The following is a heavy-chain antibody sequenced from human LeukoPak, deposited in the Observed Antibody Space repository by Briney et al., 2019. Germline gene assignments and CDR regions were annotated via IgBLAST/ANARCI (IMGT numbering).Heavy chain of an antibody. CDR1: GFTFSSYA. Sequence: GGSLRLSCAASGFTFSSYAMSWVRQAPGKGLEWVSYITSSGSTIYYADSVKGRFTISRDNAKNSLYLQMNSLRAEDTAVYYCARGEYSSSSGGYWGQGTLVTVSS. CDR2: ITSSGSTI. J-gene: IGHJ4*02. CDR3: ARGEYSSSSGGY. V-gene: IGHV3-48*04. D-gene: IGHD6-6*01.